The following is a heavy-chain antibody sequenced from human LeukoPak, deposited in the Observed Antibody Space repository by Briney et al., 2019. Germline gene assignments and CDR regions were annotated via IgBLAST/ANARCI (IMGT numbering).Heavy chain of an antibody. CDR1: GGSISSSSYY. V-gene: IGHV4-39*01. D-gene: IGHD2-2*01. CDR2: IHYSGST. CDR3: ARYSSSQGWFDP. Sequence: SETLSLTCTVSGGSISSSSYYWGWIRQPPGKGLEWIGSIHYSGSTYYNPSLKSRVTISVDTSKNQFSLKLSSVTAADTAVYYCARYSSSQGWFDPWGQGTLVTVSS. J-gene: IGHJ5*02.